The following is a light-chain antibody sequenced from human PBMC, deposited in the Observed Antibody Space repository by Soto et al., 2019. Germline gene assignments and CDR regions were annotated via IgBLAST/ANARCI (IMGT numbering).Light chain of an antibody. V-gene: IGKV3-11*01. CDR2: GAS. CDR3: QHRGEWPRT. J-gene: IGKJ2*01. Sequence: EIVLTQSPATLSLSPGERATLSCRASQSVINYLAWYQQKPGQAPRLLIYGASNRATGIPARFTGSGSGTDFTLTISSLEPEDFAVYYCQHRGEWPRTFGQGTKLEIK. CDR1: QSVINY.